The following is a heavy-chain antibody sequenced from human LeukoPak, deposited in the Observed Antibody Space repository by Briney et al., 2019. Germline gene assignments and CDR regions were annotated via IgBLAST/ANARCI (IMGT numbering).Heavy chain of an antibody. J-gene: IGHJ4*02. CDR2: IYYSGST. D-gene: IGHD3-9*01. Sequence: PSETLSLTCTVSGGSISSYYWSWIRQPPGKGLEWIGYIYYSGSTNYKPSLKSRVTISVDTSKNQFSLKLSSVTAADTAVYYCARQGFYDILTGSLDYWGQGTLVTVSS. CDR3: ARQGFYDILTGSLDY. CDR1: GGSISSYY. V-gene: IGHV4-59*08.